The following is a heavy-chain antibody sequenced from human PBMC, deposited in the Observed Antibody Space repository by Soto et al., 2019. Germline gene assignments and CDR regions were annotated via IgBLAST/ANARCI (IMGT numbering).Heavy chain of an antibody. D-gene: IGHD3-3*01. CDR1: GFTFSSYV. CDR2: ISGSGGST. V-gene: IGHV3-23*01. J-gene: IGHJ4*02. CDR3: AKGISIFGLSYFDS. Sequence: EVQLLESGGGLVQPGGSLRLSCAASGFTFSSYVMCWVRQAPGKGLEWVSSISGSGGSTDYADSVKGRFTISRDNSKNTLFLQMNSLRAEDAAVFYCAKGISIFGLSYFDSWGQGTLVTVSS.